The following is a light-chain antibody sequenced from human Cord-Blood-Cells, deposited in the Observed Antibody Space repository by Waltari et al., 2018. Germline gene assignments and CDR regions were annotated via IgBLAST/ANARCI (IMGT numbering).Light chain of an antibody. CDR1: SGSVSTSYY. J-gene: IGLJ3*02. Sequence: QTVVTQEPSFSVSPGGTVTLTCGLSSGSVSTSYYTSWYQQTPGQAPRTLIYSTNTRASGVPDRFSGSILGNKAALTITGAQADDESDYYCGLYMGSGIWVFGGGTKLTVL. V-gene: IGLV8-61*01. CDR3: GLYMGSGIWV. CDR2: STN.